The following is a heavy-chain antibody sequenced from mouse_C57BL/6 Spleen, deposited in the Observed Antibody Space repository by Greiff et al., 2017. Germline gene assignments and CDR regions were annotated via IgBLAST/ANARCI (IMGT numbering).Heavy chain of an antibody. CDR1: GYTFTSYW. D-gene: IGHD2-4*01. V-gene: IGHV1-50*01. J-gene: IGHJ2*01. CDR2: IDPSDSYT. CDR3: ARGGGLRDFDY. Sequence: QVQLQQPGAELVKPGASVKLSCKASGYTFTSYWMQWVKQRPGQGLEWIGEIDPSDSYTNYNQKFKGKATLTVDTSSSTAYMQLSSLTSEDSAVYDCARGGGLRDFDYWGQGTTRTVSS.